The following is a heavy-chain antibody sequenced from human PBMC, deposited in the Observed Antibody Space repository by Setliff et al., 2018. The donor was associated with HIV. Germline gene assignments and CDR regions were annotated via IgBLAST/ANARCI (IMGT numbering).Heavy chain of an antibody. J-gene: IGHJ4*02. V-gene: IGHV4-59*11. CDR1: GDPINSHY. CDR3: ARVPRQLLKGAAAYFDY. Sequence: SETLSLTCTVSGDPINSHYWSWIRQPPGEGLEWIGYISYNEYTNYNPSLKSRVTISVDTSKNQFSLRLSSVTAADAAVYYCARVPRQLLKGAAAYFDYWGQGILVTVSS. D-gene: IGHD5-18*01. CDR2: ISYNEYT.